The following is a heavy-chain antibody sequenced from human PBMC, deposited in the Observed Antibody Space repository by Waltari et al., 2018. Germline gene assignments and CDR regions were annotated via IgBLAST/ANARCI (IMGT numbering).Heavy chain of an antibody. D-gene: IGHD6-19*01. Sequence: QVPLVQSGAEVQKPGASVKVSCKSSGSTFTSYGIRWVARAPGQGLEWMGWISAYNGNTNYAQKLQGRVTMTTDTSTSTAYMELRSLRSDDTAVYYCARDSRVVAGTLFDYWGQGTLVTVSS. J-gene: IGHJ4*02. V-gene: IGHV1-18*04. CDR1: GSTFTSYG. CDR2: ISAYNGNT. CDR3: ARDSRVVAGTLFDY.